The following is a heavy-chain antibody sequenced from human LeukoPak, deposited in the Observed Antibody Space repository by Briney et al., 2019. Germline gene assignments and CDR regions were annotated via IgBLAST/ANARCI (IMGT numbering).Heavy chain of an antibody. CDR1: GGSISSGDYY. CDR2: IYYSGST. CDR3: ASSLAILNWFDP. Sequence: PSETLSLTCTVSGGSISSGDYYWSWIRQPPGKGLEWIGYIYYSGSTYYNPSLKSRVTISVDTSENQFSLKLSSVTAADTAVYYCASSLAILNWFDPWGQGTLVTVSS. J-gene: IGHJ5*02. V-gene: IGHV4-30-4*08. D-gene: IGHD2-21*01.